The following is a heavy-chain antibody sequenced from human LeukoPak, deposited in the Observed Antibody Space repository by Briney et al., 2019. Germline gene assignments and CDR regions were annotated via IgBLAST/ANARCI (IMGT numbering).Heavy chain of an antibody. CDR1: GYSFTTYW. Sequence: GDSLKISCKGSGYSFTTYWIGWVRHMPGKGLQWVGIIYPGDSDTRYSPSFQGQVTISVDKSISTAYLQWSSLKASDTAMYYCARHNLGSSGFDPWGQGTLVTVSS. J-gene: IGHJ5*02. V-gene: IGHV5-51*01. CDR2: IYPGDSDT. CDR3: ARHNLGSSGFDP. D-gene: IGHD7-27*01.